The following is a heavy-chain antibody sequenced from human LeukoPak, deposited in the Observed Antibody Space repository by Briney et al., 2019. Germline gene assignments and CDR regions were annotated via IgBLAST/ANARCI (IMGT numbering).Heavy chain of an antibody. J-gene: IGHJ6*02. D-gene: IGHD2-2*01. Sequence: GGSLRLSCAASGFTFNSHHMNWVRQAPGKGLEWVSYISSRSNAIYYADSVKGRFTVSRDNARNSLFLQMNSLRAEDTAVYYCAAARKLGYCSSTSCLHGMDVWGQGTTVTVSS. CDR1: GFTFNSHH. CDR3: AAARKLGYCSSTSCLHGMDV. CDR2: ISSRSNAI. V-gene: IGHV3-48*01.